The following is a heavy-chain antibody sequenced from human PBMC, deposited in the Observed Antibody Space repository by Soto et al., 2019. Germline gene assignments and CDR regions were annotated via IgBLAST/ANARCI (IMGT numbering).Heavy chain of an antibody. D-gene: IGHD3-10*01. CDR3: ARALYYYGSGTVWFDP. CDR2: IYYSGST. CDR1: GGSISSYY. V-gene: IGHV4-59*01. Sequence: SETLSLTCTVSGGSISSYYWSWIRQPPGKGLEWIGYIYYSGSTNYNPSLKSRVTISVDTSKDQFSLKLSSVTAADTAVYYCARALYYYGSGTVWFDPWGQGTLVTVSS. J-gene: IGHJ5*02.